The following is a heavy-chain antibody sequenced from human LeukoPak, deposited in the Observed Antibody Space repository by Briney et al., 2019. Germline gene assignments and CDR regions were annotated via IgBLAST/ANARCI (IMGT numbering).Heavy chain of an antibody. Sequence: GGSLRLSCAASGFTFSSYSMNWVRLAPGKGLEWVSSISSSSSYIYYADSVKGRFTISRDNAKNSLYLQMNSLRAEDTAVYYCARDRRFLEWAYFDYWGQGTLVTVSS. V-gene: IGHV3-21*01. D-gene: IGHD3-3*01. J-gene: IGHJ4*02. CDR1: GFTFSSYS. CDR2: ISSSSSYI. CDR3: ARDRRFLEWAYFDY.